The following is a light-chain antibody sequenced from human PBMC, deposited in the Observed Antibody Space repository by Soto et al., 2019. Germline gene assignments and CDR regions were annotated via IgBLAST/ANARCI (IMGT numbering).Light chain of an antibody. CDR3: QQYHTSSLT. J-gene: IGKJ5*01. CDR2: EDS. V-gene: IGKV1-5*01. Sequence: DSQMTQSPSTRYASVGARVTITCRASQGLNKDLAWYQQKPGKAPNLLIYEDSTLERGLPSRFSGPGAGTEFTRTISRLHPDDIASYYCQQYHTSSLTFGQGTRLEIQ. CDR1: QGLNKD.